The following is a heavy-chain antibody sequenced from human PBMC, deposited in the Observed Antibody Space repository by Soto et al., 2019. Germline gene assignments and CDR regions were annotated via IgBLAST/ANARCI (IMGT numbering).Heavy chain of an antibody. CDR2: ISGSSSHI. J-gene: IGHJ4*02. Sequence: GGSLRLSCTASGFIFDRYSMNWVRQAPGKGLEWVSSISGSSSHIYFADSLKGRFTISRDNAKNSLYLQMDSLRADDTAVYYCERLTVTGAFDFWGQGTLVTVSS. CDR3: ERLTVTGAFDF. CDR1: GFIFDRYS. D-gene: IGHD4-17*01. V-gene: IGHV3-21*01.